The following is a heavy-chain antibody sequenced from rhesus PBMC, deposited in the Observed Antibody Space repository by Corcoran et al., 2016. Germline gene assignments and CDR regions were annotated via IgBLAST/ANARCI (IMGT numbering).Heavy chain of an antibody. CDR1: GYSISSGYG. V-gene: IGHV4-127*01. CDR2: IGGRSGST. Sequence: QVQLQESGPGLVKPSETLSLTCGVSGYSISSGYGWSWIRQPPGKWLEWIGYIGGRSGSTNYNPTRKRRVTISKDTSKNQFSLKLSSVTAADTAVYYCARNPLYSNPRFDVWGAGVLVTVSS. J-gene: IGHJ5-1*01. D-gene: IGHD4-23*01. CDR3: ARNPLYSNPRFDV.